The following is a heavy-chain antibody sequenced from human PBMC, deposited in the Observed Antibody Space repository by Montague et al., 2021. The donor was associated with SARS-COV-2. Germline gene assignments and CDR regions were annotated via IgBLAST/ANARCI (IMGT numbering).Heavy chain of an antibody. CDR3: VRVTGSRQSCFDA. CDR1: GDSVSSNTAA. Sequence: CAISGDSVSSNTAALNWIRQSPSGGLEWLGMTNYRSKWSSDYATSVKSRLSIDPDTPKNQFFLHLRSVTPEDTAVYYCVRVTGSRQSCFDAWGQGTLVTVSS. CDR2: TNYRSKWSS. V-gene: IGHV6-1*01. D-gene: IGHD3-16*01. J-gene: IGHJ5*02.